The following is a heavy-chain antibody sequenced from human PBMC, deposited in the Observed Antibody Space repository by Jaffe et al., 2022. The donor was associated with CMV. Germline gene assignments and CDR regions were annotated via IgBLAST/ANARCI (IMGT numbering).Heavy chain of an antibody. J-gene: IGHJ6*03. D-gene: IGHD2-21*01. Sequence: QVQLVQSGAEVRRPGASVKLSCKASGYSFTSHSIHWVRQAPGQRLEWMGWINAGNGNTKYSQKFQGRVTITRDTSASTVYLELANLRSEDAALYFCARGSTYSVTWAYPGPLYYYYMDVWGKGTTVTVSS. V-gene: IGHV1-3*01. CDR2: INAGNGNT. CDR3: ARGSTYSVTWAYPGPLYYYYMDV. CDR1: GYSFTSHS.